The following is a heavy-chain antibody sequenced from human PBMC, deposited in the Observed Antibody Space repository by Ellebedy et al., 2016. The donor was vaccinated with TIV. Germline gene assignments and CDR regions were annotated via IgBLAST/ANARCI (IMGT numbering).Heavy chain of an antibody. Sequence: AASVKVSCKASGYTFTRYYFMHWVRQAPGQGLEWMGIINPGDGTTTYARKFQGRLTMTRDTSTSTFYMELGSLRSEDTAVYYCARGGRYSGSYNLDHWGQGSLVTVSS. CDR2: INPGDGTT. CDR1: GYTFTRYYF. CDR3: ARGGRYSGSYNLDH. J-gene: IGHJ4*02. V-gene: IGHV1-46*01. D-gene: IGHD1-26*01.